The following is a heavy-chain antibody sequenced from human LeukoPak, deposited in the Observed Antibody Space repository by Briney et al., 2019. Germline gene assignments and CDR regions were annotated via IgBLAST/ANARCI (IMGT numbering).Heavy chain of an antibody. CDR2: MNPNSGNT. V-gene: IGHV1-8*01. J-gene: IGHJ6*03. D-gene: IGHD5-24*01. CDR3: ARGISRGWLQSYYYYYYMDV. Sequence: ASVKVSCKASGYTFTSYDINWVRQATGQGLEWMGWMNPNSGNTGYAQKFQGRVTMTRNTSISTAYMELSSLRSEDTAVHYCARGISRGWLQSYYYYYYMDVWGKGTTVTVSS. CDR1: GYTFTSYD.